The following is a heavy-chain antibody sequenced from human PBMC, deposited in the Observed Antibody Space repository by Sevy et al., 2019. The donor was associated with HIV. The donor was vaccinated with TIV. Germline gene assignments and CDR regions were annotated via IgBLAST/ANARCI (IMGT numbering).Heavy chain of an antibody. D-gene: IGHD6-19*01. CDR1: GYTFTSYD. V-gene: IGHV1-8*01. CDR2: MNPNSGNT. J-gene: IGHJ4*02. CDR3: ARAGSGWYDHYFDP. Sequence: ASVKVSCKASGYTFTSYDINWVRQATGQGLEWMGWMNPNSGNTGYAQTFQGRVTMTRNTSIRTAYMELRSLRSEDTAMYYCARAGSGWYDHYFDPWGQGTRVSVSS.